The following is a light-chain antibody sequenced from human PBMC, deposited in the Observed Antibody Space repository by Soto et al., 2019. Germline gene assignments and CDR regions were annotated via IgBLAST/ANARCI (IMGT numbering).Light chain of an antibody. CDR1: SSDVGGYNF. CDR2: EVS. J-gene: IGLJ1*01. V-gene: IGLV2-14*03. Sequence: QSALTQPASVFGSPGQSITFSCTGTSSDVGGYNFVSWYQQHPGKAPKLMIYEVSSRPSGVSNRFSGSKSGNTASLTISGLKPEDEADYYCSSYTPSSTVVFGTGTKVTVL. CDR3: SSYTPSSTVV.